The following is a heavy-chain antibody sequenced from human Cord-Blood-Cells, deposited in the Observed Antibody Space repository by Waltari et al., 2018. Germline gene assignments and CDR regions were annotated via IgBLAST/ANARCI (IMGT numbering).Heavy chain of an antibody. CDR1: GGTFRSYA. CDR3: ARGVYWGSTVGYFDY. CDR2: IIPIFGTA. Sequence: QVQLVQSGAEVKKPGPSVKVSCKASGGTFRSYAISWVPQAPGQGLEWMGGIIPIFGTANYAQKFQGRVTITADESTSTAYMELSSLRSEDTAVYYCARGVYWGSTVGYFDYWGQGTLVTVSS. V-gene: IGHV1-69*01. D-gene: IGHD7-27*01. J-gene: IGHJ4*02.